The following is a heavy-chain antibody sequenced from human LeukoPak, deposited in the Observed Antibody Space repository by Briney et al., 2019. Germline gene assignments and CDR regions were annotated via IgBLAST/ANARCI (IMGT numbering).Heavy chain of an antibody. D-gene: IGHD1-14*01. Sequence: NPSETLSLTCTVSGGSISSSSYYWGWIRQPPGKGLEWIGTIYYSGSTYYNPSLKSRVTISVDTSKNQFSLELSSVTAADTAVYYCRIELTPYTRGTVDYWGQGALVTVSS. V-gene: IGHV4-39*01. CDR3: RIELTPYTRGTVDY. CDR1: GGSISSSSYY. J-gene: IGHJ4*02. CDR2: IYYSGST.